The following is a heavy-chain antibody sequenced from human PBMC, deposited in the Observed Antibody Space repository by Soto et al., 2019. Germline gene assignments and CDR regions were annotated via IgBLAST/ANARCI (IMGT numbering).Heavy chain of an antibody. Sequence: PSETLSLTCTGSGGSISSGDYYWSWIRQPPGKGPEWIGYIYYSGSTYYNPSLKSRVTISVDTSKNQFSLKLSSVTAADTAVYYCSRHDYGDYRDAFDIWGQGTMVTVSS. J-gene: IGHJ3*02. D-gene: IGHD4-17*01. CDR2: IYYSGST. V-gene: IGHV4-30-4*01. CDR3: SRHDYGDYRDAFDI. CDR1: GGSISSGDYY.